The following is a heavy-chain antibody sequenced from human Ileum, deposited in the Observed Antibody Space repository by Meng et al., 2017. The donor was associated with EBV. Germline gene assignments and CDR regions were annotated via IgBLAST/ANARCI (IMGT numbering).Heavy chain of an antibody. Sequence: QWQLQESGPGLVKPSETTSLTCIVSGGSVSSGGNYWSWIRQPPGKGLEWIGYIYNSGSTNYNPSPKSRVTISVDTSKNQFSLKLSSVTAADTAVYYCARDGYSSGSDWGQGTLVTVSS. CDR2: IYNSGST. V-gene: IGHV4-61*08. CDR3: ARDGYSSGSD. J-gene: IGHJ4*02. D-gene: IGHD6-19*01. CDR1: GGSVSSGGNY.